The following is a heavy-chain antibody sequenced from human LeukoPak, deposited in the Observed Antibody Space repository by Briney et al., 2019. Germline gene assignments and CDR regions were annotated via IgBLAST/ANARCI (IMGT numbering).Heavy chain of an antibody. Sequence: PSETLSLTCTVSGGSLSSYYWSWIRQPAGKGLEWIGRIYTSGSTNYNPSLKSRVTMSVDTSKNQFSLKLSSVTAADTAVYYCAREYYDFWSGSIDYWGQGTLVTVSS. V-gene: IGHV4-4*07. D-gene: IGHD3-3*01. CDR1: GGSLSSYY. CDR2: IYTSGST. CDR3: AREYYDFWSGSIDY. J-gene: IGHJ4*02.